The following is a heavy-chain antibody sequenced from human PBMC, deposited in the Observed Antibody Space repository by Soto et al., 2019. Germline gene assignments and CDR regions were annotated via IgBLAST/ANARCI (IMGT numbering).Heavy chain of an antibody. J-gene: IGHJ4*02. V-gene: IGHV3-30*18. D-gene: IGHD3-3*01. CDR2: ISNDGRGK. CDR1: GFIFSNYG. CDR3: AKERFDSWSGQRDYVDH. Sequence: QVQMVESGGGLVQPGRSLRLSCAASGFIFSNYGLHWVRQAPGRGLEWVAVISNDGRGKYYADSVQGRFTISRDNSKNTLYLHMNSLRDEDTAVYYCAKERFDSWSGQRDYVDHWGQGTLVTVSS.